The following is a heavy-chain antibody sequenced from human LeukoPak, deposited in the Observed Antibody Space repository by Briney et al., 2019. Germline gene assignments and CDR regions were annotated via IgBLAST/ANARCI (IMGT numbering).Heavy chain of an antibody. D-gene: IGHD1-1*01. Sequence: KPSETLSLTCTVSGGSINNYYWCWLRQPPGKGLEWIGYIYYSGSTNYNPSLKSRVTLSVDTSMNQFSLKLSSVSAADTAVYYCARHSSLTGWPFDHWGQGTLVTVSS. CDR1: GGSINNYY. CDR2: IYYSGST. CDR3: ARHSSLTGWPFDH. J-gene: IGHJ4*02. V-gene: IGHV4-59*08.